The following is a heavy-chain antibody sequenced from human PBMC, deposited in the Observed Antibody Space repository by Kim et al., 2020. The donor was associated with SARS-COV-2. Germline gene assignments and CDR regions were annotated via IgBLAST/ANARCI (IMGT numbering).Heavy chain of an antibody. CDR3: ASADYGDYAFDY. J-gene: IGHJ4*02. Sequence: SETLSLTCTVSGGSISSGDYYWSWIRQPPGKGLEWIGYIYYSGSTYYNPSLKSRVTISVDTSKNQFSLKLSSVTAADTAVYYCASADYGDYAFDYWGQGTLVTVSS. CDR1: GGSISSGDYY. V-gene: IGHV4-30-4*01. D-gene: IGHD4-17*01. CDR2: IYYSGST.